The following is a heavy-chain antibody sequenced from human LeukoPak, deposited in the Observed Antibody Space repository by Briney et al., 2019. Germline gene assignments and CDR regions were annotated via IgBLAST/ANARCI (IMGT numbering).Heavy chain of an antibody. D-gene: IGHD7-27*01. Sequence: PGGSLRLSCATSGFTFVGNAMSWVRQAPGKGLEWVAVIWYDGSNKYYADSVKGRFTTSRDNSKNTLYLQMNSLRAEDTAVYYCARGGLGIGDFDIWGQGTMVTVSS. CDR1: GFTFVGNA. CDR3: ARGGLGIGDFDI. CDR2: IWYDGSNK. J-gene: IGHJ3*02. V-gene: IGHV3-33*08.